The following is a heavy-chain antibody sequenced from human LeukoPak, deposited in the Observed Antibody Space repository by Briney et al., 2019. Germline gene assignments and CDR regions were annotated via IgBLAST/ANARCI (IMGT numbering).Heavy chain of an antibody. Sequence: PGGSLRLSCAASGFTFSSYAMSWVRQAPGKGLEWVSAISGSGGGTYYADSVKGRFTISRDNSKNTLYLQMNSLRAEDTAVYYCAKVVSGGWQSPIDYWGQGTLVTVSS. J-gene: IGHJ4*02. D-gene: IGHD1-26*01. CDR1: GFTFSSYA. CDR3: AKVVSGGWQSPIDY. V-gene: IGHV3-23*01. CDR2: ISGSGGGT.